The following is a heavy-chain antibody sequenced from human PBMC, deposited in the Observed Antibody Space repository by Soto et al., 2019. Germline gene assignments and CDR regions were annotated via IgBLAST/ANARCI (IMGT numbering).Heavy chain of an antibody. CDR3: ARPNFDWLSDAFDI. J-gene: IGHJ3*02. D-gene: IGHD3-9*01. V-gene: IGHV4-34*01. CDR1: GGSFSGYY. CDR2: INHSGST. Sequence: SETLSLTCAVYGGSFSGYYWSWIRQPPGKGLEWIGEINHSGSTNYNPSLKSRVTISVDTSKNQFSLKLRSVTAADTAVYYCARPNFDWLSDAFDIWGQGTMVTVSS.